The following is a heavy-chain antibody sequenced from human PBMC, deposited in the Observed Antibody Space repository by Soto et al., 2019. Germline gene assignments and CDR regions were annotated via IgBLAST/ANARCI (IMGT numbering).Heavy chain of an antibody. V-gene: IGHV4-59*08. CDR1: GGSISSYY. J-gene: IGHJ5*02. CDR3: ARHIITAAPMGS. CDR2: ISYSGST. D-gene: IGHD6-13*01. Sequence: SETLSLTCTVSGGSISSYYWSWIRQPPGKGLEWIGYISYSGSTNYNPSLKSRVTISIDRSKNQFSLKLSSVTAADTAVYYCARHIITAAPMGSWGQGTLVTVSS.